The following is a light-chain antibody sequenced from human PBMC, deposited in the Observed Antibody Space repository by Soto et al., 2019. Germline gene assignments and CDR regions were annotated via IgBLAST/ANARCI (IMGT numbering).Light chain of an antibody. J-gene: IGKJ1*01. CDR1: QSVLYSSNNKNY. CDR2: WAS. CDR3: QQYYSTPRT. Sequence: DIVMTQSPDSLAVSLGERATINCKSSQSVLYSSNNKNYLAWYQQKPGQPPKLLIYWASTRESWVPDRFSGSGSGTDFTLTISSLQAEAVAVYYCQQYYSTPRTFGQGTKVDIK. V-gene: IGKV4-1*01.